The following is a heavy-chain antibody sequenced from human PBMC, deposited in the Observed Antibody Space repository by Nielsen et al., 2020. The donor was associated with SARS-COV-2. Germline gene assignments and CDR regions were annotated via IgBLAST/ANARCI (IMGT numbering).Heavy chain of an antibody. CDR2: ISSSSYI. CDR3: ARDGQYSSGGGGAFDI. D-gene: IGHD6-19*01. V-gene: IGHV3-21*01. CDR1: GFTFSSYS. J-gene: IGHJ3*02. Sequence: GESLKISCAASGFTFSSYSMNWVRQAPGKGLEWVSSISSSSYIYYADSVKGRFTISRDNAKNSLYLQMNSLRAEDTAVYYCARDGQYSSGGGGAFDIWGQGTMVTVSS.